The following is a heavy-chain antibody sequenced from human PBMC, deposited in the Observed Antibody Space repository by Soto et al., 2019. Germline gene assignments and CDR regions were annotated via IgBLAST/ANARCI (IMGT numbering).Heavy chain of an antibody. V-gene: IGHV1-69*01. D-gene: IGHD5-12*01. CDR1: GGGNLRDYR. Sequence: QVQLVQSGAEVKKPGSSVQVSCKASGGGNLRDYRTTWVRQAPGQGLEWLGGIIPKLGSANYAQNFQGRVTITADESTSTVYMEIRSLRSEETAVYYCARGGGGYNFGDVYWGPGTPVTVSS. CDR2: IIPKLGSA. CDR3: ARGGGGYNFGDVY. J-gene: IGHJ4*02.